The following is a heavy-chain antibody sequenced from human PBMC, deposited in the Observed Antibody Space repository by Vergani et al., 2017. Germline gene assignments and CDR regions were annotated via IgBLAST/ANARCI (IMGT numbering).Heavy chain of an antibody. CDR1: GGSISSSSHF. D-gene: IGHD3-16*01. Sequence: QLQLHKSGPGLVKPSETLSLTCTLSGGSISSSSHFWGWLRQTPGKGLEWIGSIYYSGSTYYNPSLKSRVSISVDTSKNQFSLKLSSVTAADSAVYYCAIHESGHYDSSYYGLDVWVQGTTVTVSS. CDR3: AIHESGHYDSSYYGLDV. CDR2: IYYSGST. V-gene: IGHV4-39*01. J-gene: IGHJ6*02.